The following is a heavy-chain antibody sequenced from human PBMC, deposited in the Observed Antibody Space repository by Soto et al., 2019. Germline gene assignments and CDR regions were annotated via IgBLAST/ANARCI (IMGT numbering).Heavy chain of an antibody. D-gene: IGHD5-18*01. V-gene: IGHV3-21*01. CDR1: GFTFSSYS. CDR3: AREGKVGYSYGYWYFDL. J-gene: IGHJ2*01. Sequence: EVQLVESGGGLVKPGGSLRLSCVASGFTFSSYSMNWVRQAPGKGLEWVSSISSSSSYIYYADSVKGRFTISRDNAKNSLYLQMNSLRAEDTAVYYCAREGKVGYSYGYWYFDLWGRGTLVTVSS. CDR2: ISSSSSYI.